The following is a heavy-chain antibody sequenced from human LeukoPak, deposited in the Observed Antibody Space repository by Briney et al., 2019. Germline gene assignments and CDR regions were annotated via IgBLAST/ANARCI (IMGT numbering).Heavy chain of an antibody. J-gene: IGHJ4*02. D-gene: IGHD6-19*01. CDR3: ARGGSGGWYVPSPFDY. CDR1: GFTFSSYG. V-gene: IGHV3-30*19. Sequence: PGGSLRLSCAASGFTFSSYGMHWVRQAPGKGLEWVALISYDGSNKYYADSVKGRFTISRDNSKNTLYLQMNSLRAEDTAVYYCARGGSGGWYVPSPFDYWGQGTLVTVSS. CDR2: ISYDGSNK.